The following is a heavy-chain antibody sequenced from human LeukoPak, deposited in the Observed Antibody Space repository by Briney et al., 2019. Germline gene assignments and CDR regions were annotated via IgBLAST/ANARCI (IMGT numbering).Heavy chain of an antibody. CDR1: GFTVSSNY. D-gene: IGHD3-22*01. V-gene: IGHV3-66*01. CDR3: VREMGSSGYLYFQH. Sequence: TGGSLRLSCAASGFTVSSNYMSWVRQAPGKGLEWVSVIYSGGSTYYADSVKGRFTISRDNTYNTLNLQMNSLRVEDTAVYYCVREMGSSGYLYFQHWGQGTLVTVSS. J-gene: IGHJ1*01. CDR2: IYSGGST.